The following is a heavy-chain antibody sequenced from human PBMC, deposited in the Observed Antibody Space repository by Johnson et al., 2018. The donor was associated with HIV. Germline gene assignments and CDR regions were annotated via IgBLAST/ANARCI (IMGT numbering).Heavy chain of an antibody. V-gene: IGHV3-20*04. CDR3: ARDNNLSSAFDI. CDR2: INWNGDSP. CDR1: GFTFDDYG. D-gene: IGHD2/OR15-2a*01. J-gene: IGHJ3*02. Sequence: VQLVESGGGVVQPGRSLRLSCAASGFTFDDYGMSWVRQAPGKGLEWVSGINWNGDSPDYADSVKGRFTISRDNAKNSLYLQMNSLRAEDTALYYCARDNNLSSAFDIWGQGTMVTVSS.